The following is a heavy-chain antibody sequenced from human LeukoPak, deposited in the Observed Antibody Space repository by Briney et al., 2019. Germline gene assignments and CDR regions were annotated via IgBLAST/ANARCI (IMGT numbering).Heavy chain of an antibody. CDR2: INWNGCST. CDR1: GFTFDDCG. CDR3: ARVVMDSSGYFGY. V-gene: IGHV3-20*04. J-gene: IGHJ4*02. Sequence: GGSLRLSCAASGFTFDDCGMSWVRHAPGKGLEWVTGINWNGCSTVYADSVKGRFTISRDNAKNSLYLQMNSLRAEDTALYYCARVVMDSSGYFGYWGQGTLVTVSS. D-gene: IGHD3-22*01.